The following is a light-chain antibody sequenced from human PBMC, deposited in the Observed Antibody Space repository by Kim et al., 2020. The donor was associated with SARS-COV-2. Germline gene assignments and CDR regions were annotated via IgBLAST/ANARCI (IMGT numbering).Light chain of an antibody. CDR2: DAS. CDR1: QSVSTY. Sequence: EVVLTQSPATLSLSPGERATLSCRASQSVSTYLAWYQQKLGQAPRLLIYDASNRATGIPARFSGSGSGTDFTLTISSLEPEDFAVYYCHQRSNWPVTFGGGTKVDIK. V-gene: IGKV3-11*01. CDR3: HQRSNWPVT. J-gene: IGKJ4*01.